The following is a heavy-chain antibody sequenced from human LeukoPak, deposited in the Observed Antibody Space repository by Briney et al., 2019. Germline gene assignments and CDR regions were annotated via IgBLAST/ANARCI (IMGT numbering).Heavy chain of an antibody. CDR1: GFTFSSYA. V-gene: IGHV3-23*01. CDR2: ISSRGGNT. J-gene: IGHJ5*02. Sequence: GGSLRLSCAASGFTFSSYAMSWVRQAPGQGLEWASAISSRGGNTYYADSVKGRLTISGDNSKNTLYLQMNSLRAEDTAIYYCAKWGFDPWGQGTLVTVSS. CDR3: AKWGFDP.